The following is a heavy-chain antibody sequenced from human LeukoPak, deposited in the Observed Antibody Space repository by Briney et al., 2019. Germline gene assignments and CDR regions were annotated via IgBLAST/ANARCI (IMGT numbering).Heavy chain of an antibody. J-gene: IGHJ4*02. V-gene: IGHV4-34*01. CDR2: INHSGST. D-gene: IGHD2-2*02. CDR3: ASSRSDIVVVPAAIGGY. Sequence: SETLSLTCAVYGGSFSGYYWSWIRQPPGKGLEWIGEINHSGSTNYNPSLKSRVTISVDTSKNQFSLKLSSVTAADTAAYYCASSRSDIVVVPAAIGGYWGQGTLVTVSS. CDR1: GGSFSGYY.